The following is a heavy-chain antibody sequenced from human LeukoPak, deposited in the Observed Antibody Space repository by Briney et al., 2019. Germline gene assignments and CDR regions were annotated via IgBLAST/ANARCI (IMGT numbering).Heavy chain of an antibody. CDR3: ARDNSDYGSGSYHPDY. J-gene: IGHJ4*02. Sequence: SETLSLTCTVSGGSISSYYWSWIRQPPGKGLEWIGYIYYSGSTNYNPSLKSRVTISVDTSKNQFSLKLSSVTAADTAVYYCARDNSDYGSGSYHPDYWGQGTLVTVSS. CDR1: GGSISSYY. CDR2: IYYSGST. D-gene: IGHD3-10*01. V-gene: IGHV4-59*12.